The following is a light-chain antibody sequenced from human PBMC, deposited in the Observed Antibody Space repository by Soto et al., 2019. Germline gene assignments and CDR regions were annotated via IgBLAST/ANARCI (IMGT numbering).Light chain of an antibody. CDR3: QQYNSYVT. Sequence: DIQMTQSPSTLSASVGDRVTITCRASKSISSWLAWYQQKPGKAPKLLIYDASSLASGVPSRFIGSGSGTEFTLSISSLQPDDFPTYYCQQYNSYVTFGGGAKVEIK. V-gene: IGKV1-5*01. CDR1: KSISSW. CDR2: DAS. J-gene: IGKJ4*01.